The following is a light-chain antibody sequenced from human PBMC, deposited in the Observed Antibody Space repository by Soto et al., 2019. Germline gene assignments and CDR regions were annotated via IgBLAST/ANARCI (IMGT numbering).Light chain of an antibody. CDR2: WAS. J-gene: IGKJ4*01. CDR1: QSVLYSSNNRNY. CDR3: QQYYNTPLT. Sequence: DIVMTQSPDSLAVSLGEWVTINCKSSQSVLYSSNNRNYLAWFQQKPGQPPKLLIYWASTRESGVPDRFSGSGSGTDFTLTISGLQAEDVAVYYCQQYYNTPLTFGGGTKVEI. V-gene: IGKV4-1*01.